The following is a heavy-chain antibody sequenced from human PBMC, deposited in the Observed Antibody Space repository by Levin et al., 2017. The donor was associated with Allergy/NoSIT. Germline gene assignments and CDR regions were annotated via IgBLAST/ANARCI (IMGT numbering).Heavy chain of an antibody. CDR2: IYYGGNT. V-gene: IGHV4-59*12. Sequence: SETLSLTCSVSGGSISDYYWSWIRQSPGKGLEWIAYIYYGGNTNYNPSLKSRVTMSVDTSQNQFSLRLRSVTAADTAVYYCARPVLVDFGELVYMDVWGKGTTVTVSS. CDR1: GGSISDYY. CDR3: ARPVLVDFGELVYMDV. J-gene: IGHJ6*03. D-gene: IGHD3-10*01.